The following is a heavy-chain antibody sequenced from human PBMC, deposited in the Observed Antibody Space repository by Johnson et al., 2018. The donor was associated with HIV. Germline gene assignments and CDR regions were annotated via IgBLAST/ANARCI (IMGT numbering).Heavy chain of an antibody. CDR3: ARGLTGEQVDI. Sequence: VQLVESGGGVVPPGRSLRLSCVASGFTFYNYAMSWVRQTPGKGLEWVSGINSGGSTYYADSVKGRFTISRDISKNTLYLQRNSLRAEDTAVYYCARGLTGEQVDIWGQGTMVTVSS. CDR1: GFTFYNYA. D-gene: IGHD3-16*01. J-gene: IGHJ3*02. CDR2: INSGGST. V-gene: IGHV3-66*01.